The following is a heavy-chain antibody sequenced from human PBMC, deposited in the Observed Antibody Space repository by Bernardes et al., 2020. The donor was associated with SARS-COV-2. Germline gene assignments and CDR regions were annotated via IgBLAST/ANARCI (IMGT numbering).Heavy chain of an antibody. CDR1: GFTFSSYS. J-gene: IGHJ6*02. Sequence: GGSLRLSRAASGFTFSSYSMNWVRQAPGKGLEWVSSISSSSSYIYYADSVKGRFTISRDNAKNSLYLQMNSLRAEDTAVYYCARDTPPYDFWSGYYMGGETYYYYYGMDVWGQGTTVTVSS. V-gene: IGHV3-21*01. CDR2: ISSSSSYI. D-gene: IGHD3-3*01. CDR3: ARDTPPYDFWSGYYMGGETYYYYYGMDV.